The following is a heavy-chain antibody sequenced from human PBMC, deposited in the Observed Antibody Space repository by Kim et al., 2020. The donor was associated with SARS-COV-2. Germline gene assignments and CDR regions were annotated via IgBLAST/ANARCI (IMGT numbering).Heavy chain of an antibody. Sequence: NPSLTSRVTIAVATTKNQFSLKLRSVTAADTAVYYCARDTVGAYGYFDYWGQGTLVTVSS. J-gene: IGHJ4*02. V-gene: IGHV4-59*01. CDR3: ARDTVGAYGYFDY. D-gene: IGHD1-26*01.